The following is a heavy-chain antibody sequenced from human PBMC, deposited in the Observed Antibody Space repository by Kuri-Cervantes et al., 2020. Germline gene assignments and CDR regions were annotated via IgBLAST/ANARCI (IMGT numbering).Heavy chain of an antibody. CDR3: ARSHHDFWRFDP. V-gene: IGHV1-69*13. Sequence: SVKVSCKASGGTFSSYAISWVRQAPGQGLEWMGGIIPIFGTANYAQKFQGRVTITADESTSTAYMELSSLRSDDTAVYYCARSHHDFWRFDPWGQGTLVTVSS. CDR2: IIPIFGTA. J-gene: IGHJ5*02. D-gene: IGHD3-3*01. CDR1: GGTFSSYA.